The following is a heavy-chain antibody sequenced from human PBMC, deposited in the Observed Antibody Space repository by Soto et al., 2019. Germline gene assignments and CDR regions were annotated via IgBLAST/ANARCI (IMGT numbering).Heavy chain of an antibody. J-gene: IGHJ3*02. CDR3: ARDRDSGYDI. V-gene: IGHV4-38-2*02. CDR1: SDSSIGTHH. CDR2: IFHTGTT. D-gene: IGHD2-21*02. Sequence: TLSILFPLSSDSSIGTHHWAWIRQPPGRSLELIASIFHTGTTYYTPSLKSRVTISVDTYKNQFSLRLSSVTAADTAVYYCARDRDSGYDIWGRGTMVTVSS.